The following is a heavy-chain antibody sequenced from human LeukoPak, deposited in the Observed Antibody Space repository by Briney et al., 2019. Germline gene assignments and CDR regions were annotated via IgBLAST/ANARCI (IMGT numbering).Heavy chain of an antibody. D-gene: IGHD5/OR15-5a*01. V-gene: IGHV1-46*01. CDR1: GYTFTSYY. Sequence: ASAKVSCKASGYTFTSYYMHWVRQAPGQGLEWMGIINPSGGATTYAQKFQGRVTMTRDMSTSTVYMELSSLSSQDTAVYYCARLEPSLRGSTFDYWGQGTLVTVSS. CDR3: ARLEPSLRGSTFDY. CDR2: INPSGGAT. J-gene: IGHJ4*02.